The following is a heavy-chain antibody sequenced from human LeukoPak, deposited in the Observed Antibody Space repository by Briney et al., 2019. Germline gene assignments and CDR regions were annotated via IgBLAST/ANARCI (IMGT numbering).Heavy chain of an antibody. CDR2: MNPNSGNP. V-gene: IGHV1-8*03. CDR3: ARVIQPLQNYYMDV. CDR1: GYTFTSYD. J-gene: IGHJ6*03. Sequence: GASVNVSCTASGYTFTSYDINWVRQATRQGLEWMGWMNPNSGNPGYAQNFQVRVTINRNTSISTASRELGSLRSGDTPGYSWARVIQPLQNYYMDVWGKGSTVIVSS. D-gene: IGHD5-18*01.